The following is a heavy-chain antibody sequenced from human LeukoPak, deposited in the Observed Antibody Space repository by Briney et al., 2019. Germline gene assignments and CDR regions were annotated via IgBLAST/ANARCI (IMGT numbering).Heavy chain of an antibody. CDR3: AKDGGGYYYDSSGYYPDY. J-gene: IGHJ4*02. CDR2: ISYDGNNK. V-gene: IGHV3-30*18. CDR1: GFTFSSYG. Sequence: GRSLRLSCAASGFTFSSYGMHWVRQAPGKGLEWVAVISYDGNNKYYANSVKGQFTISRDNSKNTLYLQMNSLRAEDTAVYYCAKDGGGYYYDSSGYYPDYWGQGTLVTVSS. D-gene: IGHD3-22*01.